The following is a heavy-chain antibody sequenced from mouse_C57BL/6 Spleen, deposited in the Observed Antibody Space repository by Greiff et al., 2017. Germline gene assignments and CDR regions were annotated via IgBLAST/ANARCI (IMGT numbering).Heavy chain of an antibody. D-gene: IGHD1-1*01. Sequence: VQLQQSGAELVRPGSSVKLSCKASGYTFTSYWMHWVKQRPIQGLEWIGNIDPSDSETHYNQKFKDKATLTVDKSSSTAYMQLSSLTSEDSAVYYCARGGITTVVPYDYWGQGTTLTVSS. CDR2: IDPSDSET. CDR3: ARGGITTVVPYDY. J-gene: IGHJ2*01. CDR1: GYTFTSYW. V-gene: IGHV1-52*01.